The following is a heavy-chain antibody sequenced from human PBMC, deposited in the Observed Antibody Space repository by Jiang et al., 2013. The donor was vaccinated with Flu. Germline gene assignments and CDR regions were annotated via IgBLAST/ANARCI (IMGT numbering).Heavy chain of an antibody. V-gene: IGHV3-15*01. CDR3: TTDRDFYYYDSSGYYQSFDY. CDR2: T. Sequence: TDYAAPVKGRFTISRDDSKNTLYLQMNSLKTEDTAVYYCTTDRDFYYYDSSGYYQSFDYWGRGTLVTVSS. D-gene: IGHD3-22*01. J-gene: IGHJ4*02.